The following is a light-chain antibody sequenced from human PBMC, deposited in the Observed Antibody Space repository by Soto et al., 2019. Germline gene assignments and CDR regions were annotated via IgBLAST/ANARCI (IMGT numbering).Light chain of an antibody. V-gene: IGLV2-23*01. J-gene: IGLJ1*01. CDR2: EGS. CDR1: SSDVGCYNL. CDR3: CSYAGSSTYV. Sequence: QSALTQPASVSGSPGQSITISCTGTSSDVGCYNLVSWYQQHPGKAPKLMIYEGSKRPSGVSNRFSGSKSGNTASLTISGLQAEDEADYYCCSYAGSSTYVFGTGTKLPLL.